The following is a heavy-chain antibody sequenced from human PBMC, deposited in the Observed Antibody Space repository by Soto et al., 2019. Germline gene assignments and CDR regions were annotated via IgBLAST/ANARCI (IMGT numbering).Heavy chain of an antibody. CDR1: GFTISGYW. CDR3: ARDSTVTTSDAFDL. V-gene: IGHV3-7*01. Sequence: EVQLVESGGGLVHPGGSLRLSCAASGFTISGYWMTWVRQAPGRRLELVANIKQDGSQKNYVDSVKGRFNISRDNARNSLDLQMNSLRDEDTAVYYCARDSTVTTSDAFDLWGPGTMVTVSS. D-gene: IGHD4-17*01. J-gene: IGHJ3*01. CDR2: IKQDGSQK.